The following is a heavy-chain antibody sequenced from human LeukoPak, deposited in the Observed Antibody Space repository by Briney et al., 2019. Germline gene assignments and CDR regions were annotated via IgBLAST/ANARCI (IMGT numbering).Heavy chain of an antibody. Sequence: PGGSLRLSCVASGFTFSNHWMTWVRQAAGKGLEWVASIEHDGTQKYYVDTVKGRITISRDNAKNSLYLQMNSLRAEDTAVYYCARGGTFYYYSMNVWGQGTTVTVSS. CDR2: IEHDGTQK. D-gene: IGHD3-16*01. J-gene: IGHJ6*02. CDR3: ARGGTFYYYSMNV. V-gene: IGHV3-7*01. CDR1: GFTFSNHW.